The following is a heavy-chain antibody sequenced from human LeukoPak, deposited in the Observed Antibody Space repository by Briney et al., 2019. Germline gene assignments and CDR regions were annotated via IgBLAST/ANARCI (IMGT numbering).Heavy chain of an antibody. J-gene: IGHJ2*01. V-gene: IGHV3-74*01. D-gene: IGHD4/OR15-4a*01. CDR3: SREADGAHNWYLDL. Sequence: GGSLRLSCAASGFTFSDYWMHWVRQVPGKGLVWVARILNDGSATTYADFVKGRFTISRDNAKNTLYLQMNSLRVEDTAVYYCSREADGAHNWYLDLWARGTLVPVSS. CDR2: ILNDGSAT. CDR1: GFTFSDYW.